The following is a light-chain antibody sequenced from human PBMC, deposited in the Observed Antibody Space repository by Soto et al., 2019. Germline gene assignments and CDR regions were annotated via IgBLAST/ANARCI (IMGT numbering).Light chain of an antibody. V-gene: IGKV1-5*03. CDR2: KAS. Sequence: DFQLSQYPSTLSASVGDRVTITCRASQSIHSWLAWYQQKPGRTPKLLIYKASTLESGVPSRFSGSGSGTEFTLTISSMQPDDFATYYCQQYNTHPYTFGQGTKVDIK. J-gene: IGKJ2*01. CDR3: QQYNTHPYT. CDR1: QSIHSW.